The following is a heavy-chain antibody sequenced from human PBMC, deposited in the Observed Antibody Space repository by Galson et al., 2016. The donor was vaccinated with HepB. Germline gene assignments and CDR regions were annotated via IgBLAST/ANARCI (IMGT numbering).Heavy chain of an antibody. V-gene: IGHV3-64D*09. CDR1: GFTFSDFA. CDR2: ISSNGVST. CDR3: VKSRSSRSGRSPRDGMDV. D-gene: IGHD4-17*01. J-gene: IGHJ6*02. Sequence: SLRLSCAASGFTFSDFAVHWVRQAPGKRLEYVSAISSNGVSTYYADSVRGRFTISRANSKNTVYLQMRSLRPEDTALYYYVKSRSSRSGRSPRDGMDVWGQGTTVTVSS.